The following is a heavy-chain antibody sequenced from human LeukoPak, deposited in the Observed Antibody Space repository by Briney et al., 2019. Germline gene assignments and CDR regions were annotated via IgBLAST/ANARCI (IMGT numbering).Heavy chain of an antibody. D-gene: IGHD3-22*01. CDR1: GFTFSNAW. CDR2: IKSRTDGGTT. Sequence: GGSLRLSCAASGFTFSNAWMSWVRQAPGKGLEWVGRIKSRTDGGTTDYAAPVKGRFTISRDDSKNTLYLQMNSLKTEGTAVYYCTTFYHYRRRWLGFFDYWGQGTLVTVST. J-gene: IGHJ4*02. CDR3: TTFYHYRRRWLGFFDY. V-gene: IGHV3-15*01.